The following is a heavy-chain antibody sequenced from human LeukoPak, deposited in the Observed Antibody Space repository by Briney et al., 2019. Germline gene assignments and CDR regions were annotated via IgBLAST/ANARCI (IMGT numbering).Heavy chain of an antibody. CDR2: ISGSGGGT. Sequence: GGSLRLSCAASGFTLSSYAMSWVRQAPGKGLEWVSDISGSGGGTYYADSVKGRFTISRDKSKNTLYLQMNSLRAEDTAVYYCAKDTYYYDSWGQGTLVTVSS. D-gene: IGHD3-22*01. V-gene: IGHV3-23*01. J-gene: IGHJ4*02. CDR3: AKDTYYYDS. CDR1: GFTLSSYA.